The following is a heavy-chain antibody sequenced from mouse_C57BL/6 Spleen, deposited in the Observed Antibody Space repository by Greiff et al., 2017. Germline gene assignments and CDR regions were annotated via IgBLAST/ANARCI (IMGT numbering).Heavy chain of an antibody. V-gene: IGHV1-82*01. CDR3: ARSYYYDPYYFDY. J-gene: IGHJ2*01. D-gene: IGHD1-1*01. CDR1: GYAFSSSW. Sequence: VKLKESGPELVKPGASVKISCKASGYAFSSSWMNWVKQRPGKGLEWIGRIYPGDGDTNYNGKFKGKATLTADKSSSTAYMQLSSLTSEDSAVYFCARSYYYDPYYFDYWGQGTTLTVSS. CDR2: IYPGDGDT.